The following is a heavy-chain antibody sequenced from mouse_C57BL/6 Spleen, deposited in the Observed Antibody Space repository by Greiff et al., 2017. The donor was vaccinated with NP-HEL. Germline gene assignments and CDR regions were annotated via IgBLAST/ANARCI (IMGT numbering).Heavy chain of an antibody. V-gene: IGHV1-54*01. CDR2: INPGSGGT. J-gene: IGHJ4*01. CDR1: GYAFTNYL. Sequence: QVQLQQSGAELVRPGTSVKVSCKASGYAFTNYLIEWVKQRPGQGLEWIGVINPGSGGTNYNEKFKGKATLTADKSSSTAYMQLSSLTSEDSAVYFCARSGAMGYWGQGPSVTVSS. CDR3: ARSGAMGY.